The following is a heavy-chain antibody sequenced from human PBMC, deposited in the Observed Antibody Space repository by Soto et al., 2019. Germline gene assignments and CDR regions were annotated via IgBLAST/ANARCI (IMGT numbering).Heavy chain of an antibody. CDR2: IDPSDSYT. Sequence: EVQLVQSGAEVKKPGESLRISCKGSGYSFTSYWISWVRQMPGKGLEWMGRIDPSDSYTNYSPSFQGHVTISADKSISTAYLQWSSLKASDTAMYYCASWLPPTFDYGDYGKDYYYGMDVWGQGTTVTVSS. V-gene: IGHV5-10-1*03. CDR1: GYSFTSYW. CDR3: ASWLPPTFDYGDYGKDYYYGMDV. J-gene: IGHJ6*02. D-gene: IGHD4-17*01.